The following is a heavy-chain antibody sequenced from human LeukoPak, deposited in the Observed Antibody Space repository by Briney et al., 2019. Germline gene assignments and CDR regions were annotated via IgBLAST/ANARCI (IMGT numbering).Heavy chain of an antibody. CDR1: GGSFSGYY. CDR3: ARGPTLKYFHH. Sequence: SETLSLTCAVYGGSFSGYYWSWIRQPPGKGLEWIGTIYYSGTTYYNPSLKSRVTISVDTSKNQFSLELSSMTAADTAVYYCARGPTLKYFHHWGQGTLVSVSS. CDR2: IYYSGTT. V-gene: IGHV4-34*01. J-gene: IGHJ1*01.